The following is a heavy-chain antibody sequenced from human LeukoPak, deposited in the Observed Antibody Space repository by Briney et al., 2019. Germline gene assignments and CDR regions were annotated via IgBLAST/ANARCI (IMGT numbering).Heavy chain of an antibody. CDR3: ARGPLEYCSGGTCYSGRNWFDP. J-gene: IGHJ5*02. V-gene: IGHV1-2*02. Sequence: ASVKVSCKASGYTFTGYYMHWVRQAPGQGLEWMGWINPYSGGTNYAQKFQGRVTMTRDTSISTVYMELRRLRYDDTAAYYCARGPLEYCSGGTCYSGRNWFDPWGQGTLVTVSS. D-gene: IGHD2-15*01. CDR1: GYTFTGYY. CDR2: INPYSGGT.